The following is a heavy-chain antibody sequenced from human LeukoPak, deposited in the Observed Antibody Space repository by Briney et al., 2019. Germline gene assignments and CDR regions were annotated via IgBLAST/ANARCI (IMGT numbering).Heavy chain of an antibody. J-gene: IGHJ4*02. CDR3: ARDQEWLGGPFDY. CDR2: ISSSSSYI. Sequence: GGSLRLSCAASGFTFSSYSMNWVRQAPGKGLEWVSSISSSSSYIYYADSVKGRFTISRDNAKNSLYLQMNSLRAEDTAVYYCARDQEWLGGPFDYWGQGTLVTVSS. D-gene: IGHD5-12*01. CDR1: GFTFSSYS. V-gene: IGHV3-21*01.